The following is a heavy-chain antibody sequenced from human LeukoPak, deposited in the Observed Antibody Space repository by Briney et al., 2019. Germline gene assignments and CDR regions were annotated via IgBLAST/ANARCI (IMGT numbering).Heavy chain of an antibody. V-gene: IGHV4-59*12. CDR2: IYYSGST. CDR3: ASGTTVTRYYFDY. CDR1: GGSFSGYY. J-gene: IGHJ4*02. D-gene: IGHD4-17*01. Sequence: SETLSLTCAVYGGSFSGYYWSWIRQPPGKGLEWIGYIYYSGSTNYNPSLKSRVTISVDTSKNQFSLKLSSVTAADTAVYYCASGTTVTRYYFDYWGQGTLVTVSS.